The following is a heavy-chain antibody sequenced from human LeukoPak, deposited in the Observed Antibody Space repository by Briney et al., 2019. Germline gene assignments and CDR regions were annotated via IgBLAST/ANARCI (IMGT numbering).Heavy chain of an antibody. CDR3: ARAAVTYYYFDY. CDR2: IHHSGGT. J-gene: IGHJ4*02. Sequence: SETLSLTCTVSGASVSRNWWSWVRQPPGKGLEWIGEIHHSGGTNYNPSLKSRVTMSLDNSNNHFSLKLSSVTAADTAVYYCARAAVTYYYFDYWGQGTLVTVSS. V-gene: IGHV4-4*02. D-gene: IGHD4-17*01. CDR1: GASVSRNW.